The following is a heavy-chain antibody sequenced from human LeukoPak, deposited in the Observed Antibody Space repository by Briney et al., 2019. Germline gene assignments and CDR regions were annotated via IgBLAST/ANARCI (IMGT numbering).Heavy chain of an antibody. CDR3: ARGQGTVTTH. V-gene: IGHV4-34*01. J-gene: IGHJ4*02. CDR2: INHSGSA. CDR1: GGSFSGYY. Sequence: PSETLSLTCAVYGGSFSGYYWSWIRQPPGKGLEWVGEINHSGSANYNPSLKSRVTISLDTSKNQFSLKLSSVTAADTAVYYCARGQGTVTTHWGQGTLVTVSS. D-gene: IGHD4-17*01.